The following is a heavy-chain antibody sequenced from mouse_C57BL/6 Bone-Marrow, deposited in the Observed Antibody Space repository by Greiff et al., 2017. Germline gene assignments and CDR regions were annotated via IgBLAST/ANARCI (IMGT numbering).Heavy chain of an antibody. CDR2: IDPSDSET. D-gene: IGHD2-1*01. Sequence: VQLKQPGAELVRPGSSVKLSCKASDYTFTSYWMHWVKQRPIQGLEWIGNIDPSDSETHYNQKFKDKATLTVDKSSSTAYMQLSSLTSEDSAVYYCAREGGNYDFDYWGQGTTLTVSS. J-gene: IGHJ2*01. CDR1: DYTFTSYW. CDR3: AREGGNYDFDY. V-gene: IGHV1-52*01.